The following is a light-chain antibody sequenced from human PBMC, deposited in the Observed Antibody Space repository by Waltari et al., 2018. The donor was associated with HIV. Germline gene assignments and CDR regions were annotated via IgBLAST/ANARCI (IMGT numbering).Light chain of an antibody. Sequence: SCSGSSSNIGTNTVNWYQQLPGTAPKLLSYSDNQRPSGVPDRFSGSKSGTSASLAISGLQSEDEADYYCAAWDDSLDGWVFGGGTKLTVL. J-gene: IGLJ3*02. CDR1: SSNIGTNT. V-gene: IGLV1-44*01. CDR3: AAWDDSLDGWV. CDR2: SDN.